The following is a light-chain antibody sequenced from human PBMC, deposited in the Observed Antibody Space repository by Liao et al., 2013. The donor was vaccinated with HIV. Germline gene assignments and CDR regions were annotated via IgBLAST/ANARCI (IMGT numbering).Light chain of an antibody. CDR1: KLGDKY. V-gene: IGLV3-1*01. J-gene: IGLJ2*01. Sequence: SYELTQAPSVSVPPGQTASITCSGDKLGDKYSYWYQQKPGQSPVLVIYSDDKRPSGIPERFSGSNSGDTATLTISGTQAMDEADYYCQAWDISTHVVFGGGTKLTVL. CDR2: SDD. CDR3: QAWDISTHVV.